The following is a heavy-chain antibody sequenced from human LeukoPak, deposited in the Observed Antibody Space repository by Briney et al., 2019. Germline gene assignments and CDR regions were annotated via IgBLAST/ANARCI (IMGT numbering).Heavy chain of an antibody. D-gene: IGHD2-2*02. J-gene: IGHJ1*01. CDR1: GGSFSGYY. V-gene: IGHV4-34*01. CDR3: ARGPIVVVPAAIRRYFQH. Sequence: SETLSLTCAVSGGSFSGYYWSWIRQPPGKGLEWIGEINHSGSTNYNPSLKSRVTLSVDTSKNHFSLKLSSVTAADTAVYYCARGPIVVVPAAIRRYFQHWGQGTLVTVSS. CDR2: INHSGST.